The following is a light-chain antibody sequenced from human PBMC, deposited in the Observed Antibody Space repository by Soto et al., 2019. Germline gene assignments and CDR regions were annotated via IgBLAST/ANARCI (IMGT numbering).Light chain of an antibody. V-gene: IGKV1-5*03. Sequence: DIQMTQSPSTLSASVGDIVIITCRSSQSIDRWVAWYQQKPGKAPKLLIYNVSTLDSGVPSRFSGSGSGTEFTLPISSLQPDDFATDYCQQYDDYSLYTFGQGTKL. J-gene: IGKJ2*01. CDR2: NVS. CDR3: QQYDDYSLYT. CDR1: QSIDRW.